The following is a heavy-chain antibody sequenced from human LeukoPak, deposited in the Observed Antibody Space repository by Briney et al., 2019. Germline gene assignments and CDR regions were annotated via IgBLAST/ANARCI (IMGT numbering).Heavy chain of an antibody. Sequence: GGSLRLSCAASGFVFRNYFMSWVRQAPGKGLEWVASIKDDGSERYYVDSVRGRYTISRDNTKNSLFLQMSSLRAEDTAVYYCATDRGWRTSGYYLYYFEYWGQGTLVTVSS. J-gene: IGHJ4*02. D-gene: IGHD3-3*01. CDR2: IKDDGSER. V-gene: IGHV3-7*01. CDR1: GFVFRNYF. CDR3: ATDRGWRTSGYYLYYFEY.